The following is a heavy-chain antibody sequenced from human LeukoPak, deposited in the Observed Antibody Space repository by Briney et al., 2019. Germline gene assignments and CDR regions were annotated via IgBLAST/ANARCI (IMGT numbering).Heavy chain of an antibody. V-gene: IGHV4-59*08. D-gene: IGHD2/OR15-2a*01. CDR3: AGHHPRNTVDF. Sequence: GSLRLSCAASGFTVSSNYMSWIRQPPGKGLEWVAYISDIGSINYNPSLKSRVTTSLDTSKNQFSLKLSSVTAADTAVYYCAGHHPRNTVDFWGQGTLVTVSS. J-gene: IGHJ4*02. CDR2: ISDIGSI. CDR1: GFTVSSNY.